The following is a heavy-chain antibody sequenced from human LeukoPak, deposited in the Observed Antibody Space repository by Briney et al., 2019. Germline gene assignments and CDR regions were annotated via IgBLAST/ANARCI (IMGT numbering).Heavy chain of an antibody. CDR1: GYTFTSYD. CDR2: MNPNSGNT. J-gene: IGHJ4*02. D-gene: IGHD3-9*01. V-gene: IGHV1-8*01. CDR3: ARGPPKLRYFDWLGGRRGNYYFDY. Sequence: ASVKVSCKASGYTFTSYDINWVRQATGQGLEWMGWMNPNSGNTGYAQKFQGRVTMTRNTSISTAYMELSSLRSEDTAVYYCARGPPKLRYFDWLGGRRGNYYFDYWGQGTLVTVSS.